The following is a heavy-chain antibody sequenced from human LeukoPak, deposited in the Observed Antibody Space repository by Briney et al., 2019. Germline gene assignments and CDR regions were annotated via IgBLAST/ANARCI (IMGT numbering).Heavy chain of an antibody. CDR1: GGSISSYY. J-gene: IGHJ4*02. CDR3: ASTGNSLGFDY. V-gene: IGHV4-59*01. Sequence: SETLSLTCTVSGGSISSYYWSWIRQPPGKGLEWIGYIYYSGSTNYNPSLKSRVTISVDTSKNQFSLKLNSVTAADTAVYYCASTGNSLGFDYWGQGALVTVSS. CDR2: IYYSGST. D-gene: IGHD4-23*01.